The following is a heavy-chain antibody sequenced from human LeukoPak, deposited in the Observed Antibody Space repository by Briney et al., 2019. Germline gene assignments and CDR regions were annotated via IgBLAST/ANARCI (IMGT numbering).Heavy chain of an antibody. D-gene: IGHD3-16*01. Sequence: SETLSLTCTVSGGSISSSSYYWGWIRQPPGKGLEWIGSIYYSGSTYYNPSLKSRVTISVDTSKNQFSLKLSSVTAADTAVYYCARERNLGYYYYMDVWGKGTTVTISS. CDR2: IYYSGST. CDR3: ARERNLGYYYYMDV. J-gene: IGHJ6*03. CDR1: GGSISSSSYY. V-gene: IGHV4-39*07.